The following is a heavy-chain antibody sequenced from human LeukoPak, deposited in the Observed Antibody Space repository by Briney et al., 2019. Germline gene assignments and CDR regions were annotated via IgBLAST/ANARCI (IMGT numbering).Heavy chain of an antibody. D-gene: IGHD2-2*01. CDR1: GGSISSSSYY. CDR2: IYYSGST. J-gene: IGHJ3*02. CDR3: ARHCSSTSCYLSDAFDI. V-gene: IGHV4-39*01. Sequence: SETLSLTCTVSGGSISSSSYYWGWIRQPPGKGLEWIGSIYYSGSTYYNPSLKSRVTISVDTSKNQFSLKLSSVTAADTAVYYCARHCSSTSCYLSDAFDIWGQGTMVTVSS.